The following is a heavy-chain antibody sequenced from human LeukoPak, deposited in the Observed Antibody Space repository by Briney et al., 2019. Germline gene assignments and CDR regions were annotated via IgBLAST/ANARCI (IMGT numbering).Heavy chain of an antibody. J-gene: IGHJ4*02. V-gene: IGHV4-39*01. CDR1: GGSISSSSYY. CDR2: IYYSGST. Sequence: PSETLSLTCTVSGGSISSSSYYWGWIRQPPGKGLEWIGSIYYSGSTYYNPSLKSRVTISVDTSKNQFSLKLSSVTAADTAVYYCARRDYDILTGHYSLDYWGQGTLVTVSS. D-gene: IGHD3-9*01. CDR3: ARRDYDILTGHYSLDY.